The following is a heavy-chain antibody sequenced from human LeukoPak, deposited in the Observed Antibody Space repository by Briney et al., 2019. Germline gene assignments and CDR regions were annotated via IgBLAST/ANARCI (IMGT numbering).Heavy chain of an antibody. V-gene: IGHV3-43D*03. CDR3: ARGQTGDFDP. J-gene: IGHJ5*02. CDR1: GFTFDDYA. D-gene: IGHD4-17*01. CDR2: ISWDGGST. Sequence: GGSLRLSCAASGFTFDDYAMHWVRQAPGKGLEWVSLISWDGGSTYYADSVKGRFTISRDNAKNSLYLQMTSLRAEDAAVYYCARGQTGDFDPWGQGTLVTVSS.